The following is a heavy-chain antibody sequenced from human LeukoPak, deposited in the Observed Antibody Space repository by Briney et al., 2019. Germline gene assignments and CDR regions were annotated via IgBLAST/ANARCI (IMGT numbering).Heavy chain of an antibody. Sequence: GGSLRLSCAASGFSFSNGWMSWVRRAPGKGLEWVGRIKSKTNGGTTDYAAPVKGRFTISRDDSKNMLYLQMSSLKTEDTAVYYCTTETHPGHSYAPWFDNWGQGTQVTVSS. J-gene: IGHJ4*02. V-gene: IGHV3-15*01. CDR1: GFSFSNGW. D-gene: IGHD5-18*01. CDR3: TTETHPGHSYAPWFDN. CDR2: IKSKTNGGTT.